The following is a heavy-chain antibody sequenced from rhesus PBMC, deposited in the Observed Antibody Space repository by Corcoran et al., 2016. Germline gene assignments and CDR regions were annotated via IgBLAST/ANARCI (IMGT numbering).Heavy chain of an antibody. V-gene: IGHV3-13*01. CDR2: TRKKAKWYTT. CDR3: SKGSDTVNTIFDV. J-gene: IGHJ4*01. Sequence: EVQLVESGGGLVQPGGSLTLSCEASGFTFSNYYIHWFRQAQGKGIEGVDLTRKKAKWYTTENTKDVKGRLTSSRDDSKNTLYLQMSSLRTEDTALYYCSKGSDTVNTIFDVWGQGGLVTVSS. D-gene: IGHD4-23*01. CDR1: GFTFSNYY.